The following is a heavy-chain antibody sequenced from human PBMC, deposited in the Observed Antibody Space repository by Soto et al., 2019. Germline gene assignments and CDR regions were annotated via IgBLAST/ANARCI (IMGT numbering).Heavy chain of an antibody. Sequence: GGSLRLSCAASGFTFSSYAMSWVRQAPGKGLEWVSAISGSGGSTYYADSVKGRFTISRDNSKNTLYLQMNSLRAEDTAVYYCAKDWGAAAGTGQTFDYWRQRTLVTVSS. J-gene: IGHJ4*02. CDR3: AKDWGAAAGTGQTFDY. CDR2: ISGSGGST. D-gene: IGHD6-13*01. V-gene: IGHV3-23*01. CDR1: GFTFSSYA.